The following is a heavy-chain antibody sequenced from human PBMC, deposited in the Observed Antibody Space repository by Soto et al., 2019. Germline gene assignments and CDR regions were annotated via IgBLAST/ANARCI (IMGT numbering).Heavy chain of an antibody. Sequence: EVQLVESGGGLVQPGRSLRLSCAASGFNFEDYAMHWVRQAPGKGLEWVSGIAWNSGIIGYADSVKGRFTISRDNGKNSLYLQMNRLRPEATALYYCATDHYGSAIYGMDVWGQGTTVTVSS. V-gene: IGHV3-9*01. CDR3: ATDHYGSAIYGMDV. CDR2: IAWNSGII. D-gene: IGHD3-10*01. CDR1: GFNFEDYA. J-gene: IGHJ6*02.